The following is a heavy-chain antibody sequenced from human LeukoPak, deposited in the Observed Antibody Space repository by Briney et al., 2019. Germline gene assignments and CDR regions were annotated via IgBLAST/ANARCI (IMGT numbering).Heavy chain of an antibody. Sequence: ASVKVSCKASGYTFTGYYLHWVRQAPGEGLEWMGWINPDSGGTNYAQKFQGWVTMTRDTSISAAYMELSRLRSDDTAVYYCARGAQGYYYYGMDVWGQGTTVTVS. CDR3: ARGAQGYYYYGMDV. CDR1: GYTFTGYY. V-gene: IGHV1-2*04. CDR2: INPDSGGT. J-gene: IGHJ6*02.